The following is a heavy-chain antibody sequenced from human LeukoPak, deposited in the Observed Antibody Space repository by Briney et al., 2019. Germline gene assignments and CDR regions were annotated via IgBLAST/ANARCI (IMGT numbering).Heavy chain of an antibody. Sequence: GSLILSCAASGFTFSTFAMIWVRQPPGKGLEWVSSIFPSGGEIHYADSVRGRFTISRDNSKSTLSLQMNSLRAEDTAIYYCATYRQVLLPFESWGQGTLVTVSS. V-gene: IGHV3-23*01. J-gene: IGHJ4*02. D-gene: IGHD2-8*02. CDR1: GFTFSTFA. CDR3: ATYRQVLLPFES. CDR2: IFPSGGEI.